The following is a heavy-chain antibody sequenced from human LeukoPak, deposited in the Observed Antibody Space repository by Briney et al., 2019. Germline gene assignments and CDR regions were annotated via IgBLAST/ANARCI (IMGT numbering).Heavy chain of an antibody. CDR3: ARLRWSTGRAFDI. Sequence: SETLSLTCTVPGRSISSYYWSWIRQPPGKGLEWIGYIYTSGSTNYNPSLKSRVTISVDTSNNQFSLKLSSVTAADTAVYYCARLRWSTGRAFDIWGQGTVVTVSS. D-gene: IGHD4-23*01. J-gene: IGHJ3*02. CDR1: GRSISSYY. V-gene: IGHV4-4*09. CDR2: IYTSGST.